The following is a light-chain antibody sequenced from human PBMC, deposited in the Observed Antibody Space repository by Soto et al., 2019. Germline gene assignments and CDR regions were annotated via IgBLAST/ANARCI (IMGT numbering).Light chain of an antibody. CDR3: SSYTSSSTLDV. J-gene: IGLJ1*01. V-gene: IGLV2-14*01. Sequence: QSALTQPASVSGSPGQSITISCTGTSSDVGGYNYVSWYQRHPGKAPKLMIYEVSNRPSGVSNRFSGPKSGNTASLTISGLQAEDEADYYCSSYTSSSTLDVFGTGTKVTVL. CDR2: EVS. CDR1: SSDVGGYNY.